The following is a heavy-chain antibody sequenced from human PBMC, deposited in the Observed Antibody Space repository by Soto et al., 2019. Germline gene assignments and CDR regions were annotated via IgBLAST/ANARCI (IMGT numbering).Heavy chain of an antibody. J-gene: IGHJ5*02. CDR3: ARESGDWPLNWFDP. CDR1: GFNFSNHW. Sequence: GGSLRLSCAASGFNFSNHWMHWVRQRPAEGLVWVSRITSDGKSKAYAESAKGRFAISRDNAKNTLYLQMNGLTAEDTAVYYCARESGDWPLNWFDPWGQGTLVT. D-gene: IGHD2-21*02. CDR2: ITSDGKSK. V-gene: IGHV3-74*01.